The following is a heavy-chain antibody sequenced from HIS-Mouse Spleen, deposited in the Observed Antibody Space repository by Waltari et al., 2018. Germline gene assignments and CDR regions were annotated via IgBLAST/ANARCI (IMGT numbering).Heavy chain of an antibody. CDR1: GFTFSIYA. CDR3: ARDSYSSSWYFDY. V-gene: IGHV3-30*04. D-gene: IGHD6-13*01. J-gene: IGHJ4*02. Sequence: QVQLVESGGGVVQPGRSLRLSCAASGFTFSIYAMHWVRPAPGKGLEWVAVISYDGSNKYYADSVKGRFTISRDNSKNTLYLQMNSLRAEDTAVYYCARDSYSSSWYFDYWGQGTLVTVSS. CDR2: ISYDGSNK.